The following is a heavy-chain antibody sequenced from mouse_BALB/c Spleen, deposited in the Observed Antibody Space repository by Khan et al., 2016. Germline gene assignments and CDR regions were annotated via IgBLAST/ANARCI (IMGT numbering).Heavy chain of an antibody. CDR3: ARRSTMIYYYDLDY. CDR1: GYIFTNFG. Sequence: QIQLVQSGPELKKPGETVKISCKASGYIFTNFGMNWVKQAPGKGLKWMGWINTNTGDPTYADDLKGRFAFSLEPYASTAYLQINNLKNEDTATXFCARRSTMIYYYDLDYWGHGPSGTISS. J-gene: IGHJ4*01. V-gene: IGHV9-3-1*01. D-gene: IGHD2-4*01. CDR2: INTNTGDP.